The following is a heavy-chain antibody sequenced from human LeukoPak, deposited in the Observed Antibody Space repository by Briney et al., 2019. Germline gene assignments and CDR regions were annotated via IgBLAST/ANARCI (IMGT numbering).Heavy chain of an antibody. CDR1: GGTFSSYA. J-gene: IGHJ4*02. CDR2: IIPIFGTA. Sequence: GASVKLSCKASGGTFSSYAISWVRQAPGQGLEWMGGIIPIFGTANYAQKFQGRVTITTDESTSTAYMELSSLRSEDTAVYYCARGVGKIARLVYYFDYWGQGTLVTVSS. D-gene: IGHD6-19*01. V-gene: IGHV1-69*05. CDR3: ARGVGKIARLVYYFDY.